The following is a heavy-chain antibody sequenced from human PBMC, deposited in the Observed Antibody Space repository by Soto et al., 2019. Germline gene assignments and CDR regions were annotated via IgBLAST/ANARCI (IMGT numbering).Heavy chain of an antibody. CDR2: IGAADDP. V-gene: IGHV3-13*05. CDR3: ARAYSGRLPRRADYYFTMDV. J-gene: IGHJ6*02. CDR1: GLTFSAYD. Sequence: PGGSLRLSGAASGLTFSAYDMHWVRQTTGKGLEWVSAIGAADDPYYLGSVKGRFTISRENAKNSLYLQMNSLRAEDTAVYYCARAYSGRLPRRADYYFTMDVWGQGTTVTVSS. D-gene: IGHD2-15*01.